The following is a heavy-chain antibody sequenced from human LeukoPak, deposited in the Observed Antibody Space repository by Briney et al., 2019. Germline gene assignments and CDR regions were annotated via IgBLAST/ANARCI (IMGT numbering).Heavy chain of an antibody. CDR2: IIPIFGTA. J-gene: IGHJ5*02. V-gene: IGHV1-69*13. Sequence: SVKVSCKASGGTFRSYVISWVRQAPGQGLEWMGGIIPIFGTANYAQKFQGRVTITADESTSTAYMELSSLRSEDTAVYYCASELTYYDFWSGYYTARWFDPWGQGTLVTVSS. CDR1: GGTFRSYV. D-gene: IGHD3-3*01. CDR3: ASELTYYDFWSGYYTARWFDP.